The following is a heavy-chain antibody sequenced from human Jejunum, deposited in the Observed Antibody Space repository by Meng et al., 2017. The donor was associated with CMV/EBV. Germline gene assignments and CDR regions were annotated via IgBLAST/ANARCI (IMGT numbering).Heavy chain of an antibody. J-gene: IGHJ4*02. CDR2: IYTSGNT. V-gene: IGHV4-4*07. Sequence: QVQLQESGPGLVKPSETLSLTCTVSGGSINGYYCSWIRQSAGKGLEWIGRIYTSGNTNYNPSLKSRVTMSVNTSKNQFSLKLSSVTAADTAVYYCTRDNLSGSYYFDYWGQGTLVTVSS. D-gene: IGHD1-26*01. CDR1: GGSINGYY. CDR3: TRDNLSGSYYFDY.